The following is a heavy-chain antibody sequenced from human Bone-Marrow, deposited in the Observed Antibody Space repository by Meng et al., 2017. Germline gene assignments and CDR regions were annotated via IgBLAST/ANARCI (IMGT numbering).Heavy chain of an antibody. CDR3: ATGAAAADH. CDR1: GLSFTDAW. CDR2: IKRNSDGGTI. D-gene: IGHD6-13*01. Sequence: VQRVESGGGLVKPGGSLRLSCVASGLSFTDAWMSWVRQAPGKGLEWVGRIKRNSDGGTIDYAAPVKGRFTISRDDSKNTLYLQMDSLITEDTAAYFCATGAAAADHWGQGTLVTVSS. J-gene: IGHJ4*02. V-gene: IGHV3-15*01.